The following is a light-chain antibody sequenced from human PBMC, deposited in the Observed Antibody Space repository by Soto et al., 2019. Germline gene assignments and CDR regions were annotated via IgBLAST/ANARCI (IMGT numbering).Light chain of an antibody. Sequence: EIVLTQSPGTLSLSPGERATLSCRASQSVSSNYLAWYQQKPGQAPRLLIFAASSRATGIPDRFSGSGSGTDFTLTISRLEPEDFAVYYCQKYGSSPRTCGQGTKLEIK. J-gene: IGKJ2*01. CDR1: QSVSSNY. V-gene: IGKV3-20*01. CDR3: QKYGSSPRT. CDR2: AAS.